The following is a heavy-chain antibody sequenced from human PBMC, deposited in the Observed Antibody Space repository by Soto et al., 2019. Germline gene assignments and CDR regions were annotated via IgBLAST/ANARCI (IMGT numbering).Heavy chain of an antibody. D-gene: IGHD2-2*01. CDR1: GYSFTSYA. V-gene: IGHV1-3*01. CDR3: ARGVENIVVVLDVFGYYGMDV. Sequence: QVQLVQSGAEVKKPGASVKVSCKASGYSFTSYAIYWVRQAPGQRLEWMGWINAGNGNTKYSQKFQGRVTITSDTSASTAYMGLSSLRSEDTAVYFCARGVENIVVVLDVFGYYGMDVW. CDR2: INAGNGNT. J-gene: IGHJ6*01.